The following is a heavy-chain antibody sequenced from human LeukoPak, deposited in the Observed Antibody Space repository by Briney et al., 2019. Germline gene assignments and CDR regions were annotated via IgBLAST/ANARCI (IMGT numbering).Heavy chain of an antibody. CDR3: ARRGVVTAIFDY. D-gene: IGHD2-21*02. J-gene: IGHJ4*02. CDR1: GGSISHYY. CDR2: INHSGST. Sequence: SETLSLTCAVYGGSISHYYWSWIRQSPGKGLECIGEINHSGSTNYNPSLKSRATISVDTSKNQISLKLNSVTAADTAVYYCARRGVVTAIFDYWGQGTLVTVSS. V-gene: IGHV4-34*01.